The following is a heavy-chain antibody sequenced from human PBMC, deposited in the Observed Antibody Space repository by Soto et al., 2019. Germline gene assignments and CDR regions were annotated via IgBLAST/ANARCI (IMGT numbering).Heavy chain of an antibody. CDR1: GGSISTSRSY. J-gene: IGHJ5*02. CDR2: IFYSGST. V-gene: IGHV4-39*01. D-gene: IGHD2-21*01. Sequence: QLQLLESGPGLVKASETLSLTCNVSGGSISTSRSYWAWIRQPPGKGLEWLAKIFYSGSTYYNPSLASRVTVSVDTSKNEFSLKLRSVTAADTAVYYCARQPTTGDTDLWFDPWGQGTLVTVSS. CDR3: ARQPTTGDTDLWFDP.